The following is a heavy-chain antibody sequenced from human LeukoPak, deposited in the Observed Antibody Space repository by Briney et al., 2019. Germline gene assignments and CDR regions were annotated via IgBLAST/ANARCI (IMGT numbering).Heavy chain of an antibody. CDR3: ARGGLYGYDVFDY. CDR2: INQEGSEK. D-gene: IGHD3-10*01. Sequence: GGSLRLSCAASGFTFSSYWMSWVRQAPGKGLEWVANINQEGSEKYYVDSVKGRFTISRDNAKNSLYLQMNSRRAEDTAVYHCARGGLYGYDVFDYWGQGTLVTVSS. V-gene: IGHV3-7*02. CDR1: GFTFSSYW. J-gene: IGHJ4*02.